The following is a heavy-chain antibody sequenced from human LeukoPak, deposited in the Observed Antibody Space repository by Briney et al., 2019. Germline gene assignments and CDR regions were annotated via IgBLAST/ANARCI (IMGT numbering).Heavy chain of an antibody. D-gene: IGHD1-26*01. Sequence: GGSLRLSCTASGFTLDDYAMHWVRQAPGKGLEWVSGINWNSGGIAYADSVKGRFTISRDNAKNSLYLQMNSLRPEDTALYYCAKVRAPLSGNSYYFDYWGQGTLVTVSS. CDR2: INWNSGGI. CDR1: GFTLDDYA. CDR3: AKVRAPLSGNSYYFDY. V-gene: IGHV3-9*01. J-gene: IGHJ4*02.